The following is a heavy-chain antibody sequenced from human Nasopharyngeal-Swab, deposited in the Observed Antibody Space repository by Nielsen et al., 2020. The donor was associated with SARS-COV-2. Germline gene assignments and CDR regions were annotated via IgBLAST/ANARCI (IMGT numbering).Heavy chain of an antibody. CDR3: ASEPGGMAAPGKHFDP. J-gene: IGHJ5*02. CDR2: ITPSGGAT. D-gene: IGHD6-13*01. Sequence: WVRQAPGQGLERMGVITPSGGATNYARKFRGRVTMTRDPSTSTVYLDLSSLKSEDTAVYFCASEPGGMAAPGKHFDPWGQGTLVTVSS. V-gene: IGHV1-46*01.